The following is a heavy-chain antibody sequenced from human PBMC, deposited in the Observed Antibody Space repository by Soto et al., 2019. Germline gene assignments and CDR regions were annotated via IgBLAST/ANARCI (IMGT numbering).Heavy chain of an antibody. CDR3: ARDLGYDSSGYYYGGFDY. Sequence: QVQLVESGGGVVQPGRSLRLSCAASGFTFSSYGMHWVRQAPGKGLEWVAVIWYDGSNKYYADSVKGRFTISRDNSKNTLYLQMNSLRAEDMAVYYCARDLGYDSSGYYYGGFDYWGQGTLVTVSS. J-gene: IGHJ4*02. CDR1: GFTFSSYG. V-gene: IGHV3-33*01. CDR2: IWYDGSNK. D-gene: IGHD3-22*01.